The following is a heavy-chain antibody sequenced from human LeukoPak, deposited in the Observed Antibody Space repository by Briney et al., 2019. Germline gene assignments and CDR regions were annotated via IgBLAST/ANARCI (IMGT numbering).Heavy chain of an antibody. V-gene: IGHV4-34*01. Sequence: SETLSLTCAVSGGSISTRYYYWSWIRQPPGKGLEWIGEINHSGSTNYNPSLKSRVTISVDTSKNQFSLKLSSVTAADTAVYYCARGAGGSYYGRNFDYWGQGTLVTVSS. CDR2: INHSGST. CDR3: ARGAGGSYYGRNFDY. CDR1: GGSISTRYYY. D-gene: IGHD1-26*01. J-gene: IGHJ4*02.